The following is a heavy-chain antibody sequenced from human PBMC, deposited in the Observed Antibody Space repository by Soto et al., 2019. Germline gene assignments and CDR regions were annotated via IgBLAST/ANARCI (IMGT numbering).Heavy chain of an antibody. CDR3: ARKATVTTCFDY. CDR2: IYYSGST. D-gene: IGHD4-17*01. J-gene: IGHJ4*02. V-gene: IGHV4-31*03. CDR1: GGSISSGGYY. Sequence: QVQLQESGPGLVKPSQTLSLTCTVSGGSISSGGYYWSWIRQHPGKGLEWIGYIYYSGSTYYNPSLTSRVTISVDTSKTQFSLKLSSVTAADTAVYYCARKATVTTCFDYWGQGTLVTVSS.